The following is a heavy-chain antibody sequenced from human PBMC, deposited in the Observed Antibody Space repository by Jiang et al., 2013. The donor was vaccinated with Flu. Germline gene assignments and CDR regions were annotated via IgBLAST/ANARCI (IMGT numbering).Heavy chain of an antibody. Sequence: QLVESGAEVKKPGESLKISCKGSGYIFTSHWIAWVRQLPGKGLEWMGIIYPGDSDTRYSPSFQGQVTISADRSISTAYLQWSSLKASDTAMYYCARRVAVEPYYYYMDVWGKGTTVTVSS. CDR3: ARRVAVEPYYYYMDV. J-gene: IGHJ6*03. CDR1: GYIFTSHW. CDR2: IYPGDSDT. D-gene: IGHD5-24*01. V-gene: IGHV5-51*01.